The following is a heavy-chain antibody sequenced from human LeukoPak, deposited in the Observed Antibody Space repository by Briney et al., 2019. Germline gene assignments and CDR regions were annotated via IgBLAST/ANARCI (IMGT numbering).Heavy chain of an antibody. J-gene: IGHJ4*02. Sequence: GRSLRLSCAASGFTFDDYAMHWVRHAPGQGLEWVSGISWNGNSIDYADSVKGRFTISRDNAKNSLYLQMNSLRAEDSALYFCAKTTSGYASSFACWGQGTLVTVSS. CDR2: ISWNGNSI. V-gene: IGHV3-9*01. CDR3: AKTTSGYASSFAC. CDR1: GFTFDDYA. D-gene: IGHD2-2*01.